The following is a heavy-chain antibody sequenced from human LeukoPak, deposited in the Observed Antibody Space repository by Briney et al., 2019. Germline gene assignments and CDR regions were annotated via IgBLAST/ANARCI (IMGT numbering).Heavy chain of an antibody. V-gene: IGHV3-30-3*01. D-gene: IGHD5-18*01. CDR1: GFTFSSYA. CDR3: AKDPNGDTASEYCFDY. J-gene: IGHJ4*02. Sequence: GGSLRLSCAASGFTFSSYAMHWVRQAPGKGLEWVSVISYDGSNKYYADSVKGRFTISRDNSKNTLYLQMNSLRAEDTAVYYCAKDPNGDTASEYCFDYWGQGTLVTVSS. CDR2: ISYDGSNK.